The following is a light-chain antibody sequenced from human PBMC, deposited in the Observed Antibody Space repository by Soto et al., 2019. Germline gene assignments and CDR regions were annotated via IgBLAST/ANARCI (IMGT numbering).Light chain of an antibody. J-gene: IGLJ3*02. CDR2: SNN. Sequence: QSVLTQPPSASGTPGQRVTISCSGSSSNIGSNTVNWYQQLPGTAPKLLIYSNNQRPSGVPDRFSGSKSGTSASLAISGLQSEDEADHYCAAWDDSLKVEVFGGGTKVTVL. V-gene: IGLV1-44*01. CDR1: SSNIGSNT. CDR3: AAWDDSLKVEV.